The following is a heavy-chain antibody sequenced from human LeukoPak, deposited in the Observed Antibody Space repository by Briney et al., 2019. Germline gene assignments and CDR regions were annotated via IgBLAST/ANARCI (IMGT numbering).Heavy chain of an antibody. Sequence: PGGSLRLSCAASGFIVSSNYMSWVRQAPGKGLEWVSVIYSGGSTYYADSVKGRFTISRDNSKNTLYLQMNSLRAEDTAVYYCARAPQQWLAYWGQGTLVTVSS. CDR2: IYSGGST. CDR1: GFIVSSNY. D-gene: IGHD6-19*01. V-gene: IGHV3-53*01. J-gene: IGHJ4*02. CDR3: ARAPQQWLAY.